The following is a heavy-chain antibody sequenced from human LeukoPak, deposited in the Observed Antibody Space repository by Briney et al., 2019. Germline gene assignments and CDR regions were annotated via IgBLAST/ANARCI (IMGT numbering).Heavy chain of an antibody. V-gene: IGHV3-33*01. CDR3: AGDHSSGWYSDYFDY. D-gene: IGHD6-19*01. J-gene: IGHJ4*02. Sequence: GGSLRLSGAASGFAFSSFGMHWVRQAPGKGLEWVAVIWYDGTNKYYADSVKGRFTISRDNSKNTLYLQMNSLRAEDTAVYYCAGDHSSGWYSDYFDYWGQGTLVTVSS. CDR2: IWYDGTNK. CDR1: GFAFSSFG.